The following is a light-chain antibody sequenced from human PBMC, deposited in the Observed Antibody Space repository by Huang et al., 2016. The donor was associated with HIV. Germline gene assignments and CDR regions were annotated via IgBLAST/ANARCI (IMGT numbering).Light chain of an antibody. CDR2: DAS. CDR1: QSISNF. CDR3: QQRSSWPPFT. J-gene: IGKJ3*01. Sequence: DILLTQSPATLSLSPGERATLSCRASQSISNFLAWYQPRPCQPPRLLIYDASTRATCIPDRFSGSGSGTDFSRTISTLEPEDFAVYYCQQRSSWPPFTFGPGTKVDFK. V-gene: IGKV3-11*01.